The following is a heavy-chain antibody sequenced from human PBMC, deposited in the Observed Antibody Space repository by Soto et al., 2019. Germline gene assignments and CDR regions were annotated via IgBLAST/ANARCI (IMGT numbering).Heavy chain of an antibody. CDR3: ARLTTVTTY. CDR2: IYYAGTT. J-gene: IGHJ4*02. D-gene: IGHD4-17*01. V-gene: IGHV4-39*01. CDR1: GGSIYGRSYY. Sequence: SETLSLTCTVSGGSIYGRSYYWGWIRQPPRKGLEWIGSIYYAGTTYYNPSLKSRVTVSVDTSKNQFSLKLSSVTAADTAVYYCARLTTVTTYWGQGALVTVSS.